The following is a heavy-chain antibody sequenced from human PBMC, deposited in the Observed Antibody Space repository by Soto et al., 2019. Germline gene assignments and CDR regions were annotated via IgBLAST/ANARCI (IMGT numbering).Heavy chain of an antibody. CDR1: GGTFSSYD. Sequence: QVQLVQSGAEVKKPGSSVKVSCKASGGTFSSYDLSWVRHAPGQGLEWMGGSIPMFGTANYAQKFQGRVTITEDESTSTDYMDLNSLRSEDTAEYYCASKNYECSGDCLCYYYGMDVWGLGTTVPVSS. CDR3: ASKNYECSGDCLCYYYGMDV. V-gene: IGHV1-69*01. CDR2: SIPMFGTA. J-gene: IGHJ6*02. D-gene: IGHD3-22*01.